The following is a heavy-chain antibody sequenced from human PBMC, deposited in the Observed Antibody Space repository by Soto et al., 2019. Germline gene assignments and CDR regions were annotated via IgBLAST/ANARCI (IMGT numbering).Heavy chain of an antibody. CDR2: ISGSGGYT. V-gene: IGHV3-23*01. D-gene: IGHD2-15*01. J-gene: IGHJ6*02. CDR1: GFTFSSYA. CDR3: AKESGNGYYYAMDV. Sequence: EVQLLESGGGLVQPGGSLRLSCAASGFTFSSYAMSWVRQAPGKGLEWVSAISGSGGYTYYADSVKGRFTISRDNSQNTLYLPMNSLRAEDTAVYYCAKESGNGYYYAMDVWGQGTTVTVSS.